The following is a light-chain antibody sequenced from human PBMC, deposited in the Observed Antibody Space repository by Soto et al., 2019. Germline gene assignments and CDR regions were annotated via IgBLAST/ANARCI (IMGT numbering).Light chain of an antibody. CDR1: QSFGSS. CDR3: QQRSNWPPT. CDR2: DAS. V-gene: IGKV3-11*01. J-gene: IGKJ2*01. Sequence: ENVLTQSPATLSLSPGERATLACRARQSFGSSLAWYQQKLGQAPRLLIYDASNRATGIPARFTGSGSGTDFTLTISSLEPEDFAVYYCQQRSNWPPTFGQGTKLEIK.